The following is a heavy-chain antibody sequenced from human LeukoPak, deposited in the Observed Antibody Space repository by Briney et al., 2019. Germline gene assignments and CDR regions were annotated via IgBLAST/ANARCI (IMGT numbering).Heavy chain of an antibody. CDR3: ARGNQADDY. CDR2: INPGGSSK. CDR1: GFTFSSHW. J-gene: IGHJ4*02. D-gene: IGHD1-14*01. V-gene: IGHV3-74*01. Sequence: GSLRISCAASGFTFSSHWMEWVRQVPGKGLVWVARINPGGSSKTYADSVKGRFTISRGNAKNTLYLQKDSLRAEDTGVYYCARGNQADDYWGQGTLVTVSS.